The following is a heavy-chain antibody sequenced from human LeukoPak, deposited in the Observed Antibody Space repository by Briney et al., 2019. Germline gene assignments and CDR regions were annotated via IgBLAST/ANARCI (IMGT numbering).Heavy chain of an antibody. CDR1: GFTFSSYE. Sequence: GGSLRLSCAASGFTFSSYEVNWVRQAPGKGLEWVSFISSSGSTIYYADSVKGRFTISRNNAKNSLYLQMSSLRAEDTAFYYCARGSNYYDSGDYWGQGTLVTVSS. D-gene: IGHD3-3*01. CDR3: ARGSNYYDSGDY. V-gene: IGHV3-48*03. CDR2: ISSSGSTI. J-gene: IGHJ4*02.